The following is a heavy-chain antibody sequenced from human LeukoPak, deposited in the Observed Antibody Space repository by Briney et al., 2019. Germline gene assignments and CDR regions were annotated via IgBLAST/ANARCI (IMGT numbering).Heavy chain of an antibody. V-gene: IGHV1-18*01. Sequence: GASVKVSCKSSGYTFTSYGIIWVRQAPGQGLEWMGWISAYNGNTNYAQKLQGRVTMTTDTSTSTAYMELRSLRSDDTAVYYCVWSGYFDGMDIWGQGTTVTVSS. D-gene: IGHD3-3*01. CDR1: GYTFTSYG. CDR3: VWSGYFDGMDI. J-gene: IGHJ6*02. CDR2: ISAYNGNT.